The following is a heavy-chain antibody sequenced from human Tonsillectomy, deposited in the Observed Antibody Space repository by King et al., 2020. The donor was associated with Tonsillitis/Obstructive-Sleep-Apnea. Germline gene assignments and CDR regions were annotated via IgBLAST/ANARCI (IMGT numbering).Heavy chain of an antibody. CDR2: IKSKTDGGTT. CDR3: TARPLDYYDSSGYYYFDY. D-gene: IGHD3-22*01. CDR1: GFTFSNAW. V-gene: IGHV3-15*01. Sequence: VQLVESGGGLVKPGGSLRLSCAASGFTFSNAWMSWVRQAPGKGLEWGGRIKSKTDGGTTDYAAPVKGRFTISRDDSKNTLYLKMNSLKTEDTAVYYCTARPLDYYDSSGYYYFDYWGQGTLVTVSS. J-gene: IGHJ4*02.